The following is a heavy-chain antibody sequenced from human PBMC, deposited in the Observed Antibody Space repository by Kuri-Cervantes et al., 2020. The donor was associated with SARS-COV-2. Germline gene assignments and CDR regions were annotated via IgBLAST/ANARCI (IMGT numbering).Heavy chain of an antibody. V-gene: IGHV3-71*01. CDR3: TRFCVFSSNWFDP. Sequence: GGSLRLSCAAPGFTFSDYYMSWVRQAPGKGLEWVGFIRSKAYGGTTEYAASVKGRFTISRDDSKSIAYLKMNSLKTEDTVVYYCTRFCVFSSNWFDPWGHGTLVTVSS. D-gene: IGHD2-21*01. CDR2: IRSKAYGGTT. J-gene: IGHJ5*02. CDR1: GFTFSDYY.